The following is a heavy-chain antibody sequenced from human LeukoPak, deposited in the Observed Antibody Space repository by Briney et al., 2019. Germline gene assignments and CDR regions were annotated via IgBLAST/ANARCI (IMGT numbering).Heavy chain of an antibody. D-gene: IGHD2-15*01. J-gene: IGHJ4*02. Sequence: PSETLSLTCAVHGESFSGYYWTWIRQTSGKGLEWIGEINHSGSSKYNPSLKTRVIISVDTSKNQFSLKLNSVTAADTAVYYCARRVESRREFDYWGQGTLVTVSS. CDR3: ARRVESRREFDY. CDR1: GESFSGYY. V-gene: IGHV4-34*01. CDR2: INHSGSS.